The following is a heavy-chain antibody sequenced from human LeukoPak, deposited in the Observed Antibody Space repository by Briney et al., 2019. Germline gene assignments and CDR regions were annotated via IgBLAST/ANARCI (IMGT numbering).Heavy chain of an antibody. V-gene: IGHV1-2*04. D-gene: IGHD3-10*01. J-gene: IGHJ4*02. CDR2: INPNSGGT. CDR1: GGTFSSYA. Sequence: ASVKVSCKASGGTFSSYAISWVRQAPGQGLEWMGWINPNSGGTNYAQKFQGWVTMTRDTSISTAYMELSRLRSDDTAVYYCARSITSGSYYDYWGQGALVTVSS. CDR3: ARSITSGSYYDY.